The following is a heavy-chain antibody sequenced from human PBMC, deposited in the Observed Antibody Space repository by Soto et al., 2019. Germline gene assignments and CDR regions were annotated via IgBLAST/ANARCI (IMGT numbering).Heavy chain of an antibody. CDR1: GYTFISYY. J-gene: IGHJ5*02. CDR2: INPRDGST. CDR3: ERGFHSSSTLGWSDP. Sequence: GASVKVSCKASGYTFISYYIHWVRRAPGQGLEWMGTINPRDGSTTYAQKFQGRVIMTRDTSTSIVYMELSSLRSEDTAFYYCERGFHSSSTLGWSDPWGQGTLVTVYS. V-gene: IGHV1-46*01. D-gene: IGHD6-6*01.